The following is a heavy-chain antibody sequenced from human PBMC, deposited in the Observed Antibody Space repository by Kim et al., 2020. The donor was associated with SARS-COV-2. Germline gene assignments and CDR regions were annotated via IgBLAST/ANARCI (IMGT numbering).Heavy chain of an antibody. D-gene: IGHD3-22*01. V-gene: IGHV3-48*02. CDR3: ASQGSGYYFYYYYGMDV. CDR1: GFTFSSYS. J-gene: IGHJ6*02. CDR2: ISSSSRTI. Sequence: GGSLRLSCVASGFTFSSYSLNWVRQAPGKGLEWVSYISSSSRTIYYADSVKGRFTISRDNAKNSLYLQMNSLRDEDTAVYYCASQGSGYYFYYYYGMDVWGQGTTVTVSS.